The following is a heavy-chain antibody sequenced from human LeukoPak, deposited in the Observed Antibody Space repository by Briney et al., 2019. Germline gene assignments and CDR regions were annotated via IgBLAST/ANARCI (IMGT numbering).Heavy chain of an antibody. J-gene: IGHJ5*01. CDR1: GYTFADYY. V-gene: IGHV1-2*02. CDR3: ARDIILDS. D-gene: IGHD1-14*01. CDR2: INPKTGVT. Sequence: ASVTVSCKTSGYTFADYYLTWVRQAPGQGFEWLGWINPKTGVTKYAQNLLGRVTMTSDTSISTAYMELSRPTSDDTALYFCARDIILDSWGQGTLVTVSS.